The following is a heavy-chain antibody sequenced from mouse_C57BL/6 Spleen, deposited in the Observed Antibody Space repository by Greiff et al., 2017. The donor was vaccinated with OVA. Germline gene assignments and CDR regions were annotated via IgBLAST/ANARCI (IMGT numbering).Heavy chain of an antibody. V-gene: IGHV3-6*01. CDR3: ASNYGTFDY. CDR2: ISYDGSN. CDR1: GYSITSGYY. D-gene: IGHD1-1*01. Sequence: EVHLVESGPGLVKPSQSLSLTCSVTGYSITSGYYWNWIRQFPGNKLEWMGYISYDGSNNYNPSLKNRISITRDTSKNQFFLKLNSVTTEDTATYYCASNYGTFDYWGQGTTLTVSS. J-gene: IGHJ2*01.